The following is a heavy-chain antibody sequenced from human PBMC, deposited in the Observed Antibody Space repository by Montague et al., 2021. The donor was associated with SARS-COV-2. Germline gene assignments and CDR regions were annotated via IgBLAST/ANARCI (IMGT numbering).Heavy chain of an antibody. Sequence: SLRLSCAASRFPFNGYAMHWVRQAPGKGLEWLTFISHDESNHRYADSVKGRFTISRDNAKDTLYLQMDSLKPEDTAVYYCVSEGYRSGSFYIDYWGQGTLVTVS. V-gene: IGHV3-30*04. D-gene: IGHD1-26*01. J-gene: IGHJ4*01. CDR3: VSEGYRSGSFYIDY. CDR2: ISHDESNH. CDR1: RFPFNGYA.